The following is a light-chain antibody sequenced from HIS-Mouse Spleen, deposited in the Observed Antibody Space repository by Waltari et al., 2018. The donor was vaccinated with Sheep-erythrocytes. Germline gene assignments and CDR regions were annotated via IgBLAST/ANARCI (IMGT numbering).Light chain of an antibody. V-gene: IGLV3-25*03. J-gene: IGLJ2*01. Sequence: SYELTQPPSVPVSPGQTARITCSGDALPKQYAYWYQQKPGQAPVLVIYKDSERPSGIPERFSGSSSGTTVTLTISGVQAEDEADYYCQSADSSVVFGGGTKLTVL. CDR3: QSADSSVV. CDR1: ALPKQY. CDR2: KDS.